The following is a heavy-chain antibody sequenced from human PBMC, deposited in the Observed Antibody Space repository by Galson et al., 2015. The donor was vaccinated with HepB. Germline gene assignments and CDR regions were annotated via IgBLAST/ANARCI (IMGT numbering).Heavy chain of an antibody. Sequence: SLRLSCAVSGFTVRTNYMSWVRQAPGKGLEWVSIIYSGGSTYYADSVKGRFTISRDNSKNTLYLQMNSLRAEDTAVYYCARGHSTYYDFWSGYKPGEYGMDVWGQGTTVTVSS. D-gene: IGHD3-3*01. J-gene: IGHJ6*02. CDR1: GFTVRTNY. CDR2: IYSGGST. CDR3: ARGHSTYYDFWSGYKPGEYGMDV. V-gene: IGHV3-53*01.